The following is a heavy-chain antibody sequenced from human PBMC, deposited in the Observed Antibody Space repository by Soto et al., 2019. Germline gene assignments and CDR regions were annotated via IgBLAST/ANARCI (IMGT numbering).Heavy chain of an antibody. CDR2: ISATGGST. D-gene: IGHD1-26*01. CDR1: GFTFNTYA. CDR3: AKARTVEARGGPEY. Sequence: EVQLLESGGGLVRPGGSLRLSCVASGFTFNTYAMTWVRRAPGKGLEWVSAISATGGSTFYADSLQGRFTISRDNSKNTLYLQMKSLRAGDTAVYYCAKARTVEARGGPEYWGQGTLVTVSS. V-gene: IGHV3-23*01. J-gene: IGHJ4*02.